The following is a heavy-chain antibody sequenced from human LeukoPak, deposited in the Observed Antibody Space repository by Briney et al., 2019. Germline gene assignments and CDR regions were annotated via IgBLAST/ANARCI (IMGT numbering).Heavy chain of an antibody. CDR1: GGSISSSSYY. CDR3: ARPSGYSYGYGIDY. D-gene: IGHD5-18*01. CDR2: IYYSGST. J-gene: IGHJ4*02. V-gene: IGHV4-39*01. Sequence: SETLSLTCTVSGGSISSSSYYWGWIRQPPGKGLEWIGSIYYSGSTYYNPSLKSRVTISVDTSRNQFSLKLSSVTAADTAVYYCARPSGYSYGYGIDYWGQGTLVTVSS.